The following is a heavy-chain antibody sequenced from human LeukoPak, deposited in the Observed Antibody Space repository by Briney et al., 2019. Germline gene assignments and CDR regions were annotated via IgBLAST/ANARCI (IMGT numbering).Heavy chain of an antibody. J-gene: IGHJ6*02. CDR3: ARGPGRAMYSSGWYRYGMDV. V-gene: IGHV4-34*01. CDR1: GGSFSGYY. CDR2: INHSGST. Sequence: SETLSLTCAVYGGSFSGYYWSWIRQPPGKGPEWIGEINHSGSTNYNPSLKSRVTISVDTSKNQFSLKLSSVTAADTAVYYCARGPGRAMYSSGWYRYGMDVWGQGTTVTVSS. D-gene: IGHD6-19*01.